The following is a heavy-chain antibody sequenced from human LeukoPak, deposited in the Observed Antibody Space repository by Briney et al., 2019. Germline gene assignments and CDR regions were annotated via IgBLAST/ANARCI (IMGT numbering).Heavy chain of an antibody. V-gene: IGHV3-53*01. CDR3: AKDMSYGWSVVDY. CDR2: IYSGGST. J-gene: IGHJ4*02. CDR1: GFIVSSDY. Sequence: PGGSLRLSCAASGFIVSSDYMSWVRQAPGKGLEWVSVIYSGGSTYYADSVKGRFTISRDNSKNTLYLKMNSLRAEDTAVYYCAKDMSYGWSVVDYWGQGTLVTVSS. D-gene: IGHD5-18*01.